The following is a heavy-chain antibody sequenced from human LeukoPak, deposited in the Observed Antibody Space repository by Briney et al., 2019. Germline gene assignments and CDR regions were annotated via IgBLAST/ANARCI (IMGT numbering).Heavy chain of an antibody. J-gene: IGHJ3*02. CDR3: TKGYSGYDYAFDI. V-gene: IGHV3-30*18. CDR2: ISYDGSNK. D-gene: IGHD5-12*01. Sequence: PGRSLRLSCAASGFTFSSSGMHWVRQAPGKGLEWVTVISYDGSNKNYADSVKGRFIISRDNSKNTVYLQMNSLRAEDTAVYYCTKGYSGYDYAFDIWGQGTTVTVPS. CDR1: GFTFSSSG.